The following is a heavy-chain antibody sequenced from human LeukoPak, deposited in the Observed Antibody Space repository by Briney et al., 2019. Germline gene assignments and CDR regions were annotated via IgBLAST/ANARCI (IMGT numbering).Heavy chain of an antibody. V-gene: IGHV3-11*01. CDR1: GFTFSDYY. CDR3: ARGLSFDWLPDDP. CDR2: ISSSGSTI. J-gene: IGHJ5*02. D-gene: IGHD3-9*01. Sequence: GGSLRLSCAAAGFTFSDYYMSWIRQAPGKGLEWVSYISSSGSTIYYADSVKGRFTISRDNAKNSLYLQMNSLRAEDTAVYYCARGLSFDWLPDDPWGQGTLVTVSS.